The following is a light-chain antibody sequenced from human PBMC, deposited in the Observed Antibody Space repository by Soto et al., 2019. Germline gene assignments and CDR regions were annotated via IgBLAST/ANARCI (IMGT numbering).Light chain of an antibody. CDR1: SSDVGGYNY. CDR2: DVS. CDR3: SSYTSSSTLEV. J-gene: IGLJ2*01. V-gene: IGLV2-14*01. Sequence: QSALTQPASVSGSPGQSSTISCTGTSSDVGGYNYVSWYQQHPAKAPKLMIYDVSNRPSGVSNRFSGSKSGNTASLTISGLQAEDEADYYCSSYTSSSTLEVFGGGTKLTVL.